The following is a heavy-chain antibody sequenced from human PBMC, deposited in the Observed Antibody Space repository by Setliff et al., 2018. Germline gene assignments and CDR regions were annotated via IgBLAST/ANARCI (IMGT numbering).Heavy chain of an antibody. Sequence: WASVKVSCKASGYTFTNYGISWVRQAPGQGLEWMGWISAYIGNAYYAPKFQGRVTMTTDTSTTTAYMELRSLRSDDTAVYYCSRLVRYCTRTSCQRASGDDYWGQGTLVTVSS. CDR1: GYTFTNYG. D-gene: IGHD2-2*01. CDR3: SRLVRYCTRTSCQRASGDDY. J-gene: IGHJ4*02. CDR2: ISAYIGNA. V-gene: IGHV1-18*01.